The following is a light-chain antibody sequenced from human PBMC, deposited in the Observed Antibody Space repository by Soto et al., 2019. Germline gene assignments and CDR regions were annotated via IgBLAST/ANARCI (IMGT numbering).Light chain of an antibody. V-gene: IGLV3-25*02. CDR3: QSADSSGTYV. CDR1: ALPKQY. J-gene: IGLJ1*01. CDR2: KDS. Sequence: SYELTQPPSVSVSPGQTARITCSGDALPKQYAYWYQQKPGQAPVLVIYKDSERPSGILERFSGSSSGTTVTLTISGVQAEDEADYYCQSADSSGTYVFGTGTKVTVL.